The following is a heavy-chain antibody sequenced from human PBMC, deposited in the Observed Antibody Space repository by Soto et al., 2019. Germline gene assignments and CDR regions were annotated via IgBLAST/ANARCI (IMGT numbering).Heavy chain of an antibody. J-gene: IGHJ6*02. CDR3: ARDTVTQTPYYYYYGMDV. CDR2: ISAYNGNT. Sequence: QVQLVQSGAEVKKPGASVKVSCKASGYTFTSYGISWVRQAPGQGLEWMGWISAYNGNTNYAQKLQGRVNMTTDTSTSTAYMELRSLRSDDTAVYYCARDTVTQTPYYYYYGMDVWGQGTTVTVSS. V-gene: IGHV1-18*01. CDR1: GYTFTSYG. D-gene: IGHD4-17*01.